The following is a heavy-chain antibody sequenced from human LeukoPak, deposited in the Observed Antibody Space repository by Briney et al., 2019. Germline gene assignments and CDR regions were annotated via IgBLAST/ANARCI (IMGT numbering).Heavy chain of an antibody. V-gene: IGHV1-69*06. CDR3: ADRDNGNDLLSYHAIYV. D-gene: IGHD1-1*01. CDR1: GGSFRRYA. CDR2: GMPVLDTG. Sequence: SEKVSCTASGGSFRRYAFAWVRQAPGQGIEWMGGGMPVLDTGSFAQGVQGRVTITPDRSTTTAYMELRSLRPEDTAPYYCADRDNGNDLLSYHAIYVWGNGTTVTVSS. J-gene: IGHJ6*04.